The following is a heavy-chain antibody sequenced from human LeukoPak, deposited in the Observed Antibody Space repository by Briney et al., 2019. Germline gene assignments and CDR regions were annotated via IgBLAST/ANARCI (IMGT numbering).Heavy chain of an antibody. J-gene: IGHJ4*02. CDR1: GFTFSSYW. CDR2: IKQDGSEK. V-gene: IGHV3-7*01. Sequence: GGSLRLSCAASGFTFSSYWMGWVRQAPGKGLEWVANIKQDGSEKYYVDSVKGRFTISRDNAKNSLYLQMNSLRAEDTAVYYCARVYDFWSGYPLPYFDYWGQGTLVTVSS. D-gene: IGHD3-3*01. CDR3: ARVYDFWSGYPLPYFDY.